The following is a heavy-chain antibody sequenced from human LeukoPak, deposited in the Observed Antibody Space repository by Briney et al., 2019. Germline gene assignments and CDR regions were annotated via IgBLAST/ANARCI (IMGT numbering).Heavy chain of an antibody. CDR3: AKEGLRYDNSGYYYVGFYFDY. V-gene: IGHV3-23*01. CDR1: GFTFTTYW. CDR2: ISGSGAST. J-gene: IGHJ4*02. D-gene: IGHD3-22*01. Sequence: GESLRLSCAASGFTFTTYWMSWVRQAPGKGLEWVSGISGSGASTYYADSVKGRFSISRDNSKHTLYLQMTSLRAEDTAVYYCAKEGLRYDNSGYYYVGFYFDYWGQGTLVSVSS.